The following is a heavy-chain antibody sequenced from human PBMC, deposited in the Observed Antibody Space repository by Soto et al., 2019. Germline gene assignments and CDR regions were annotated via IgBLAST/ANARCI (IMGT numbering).Heavy chain of an antibody. CDR2: INHSGST. V-gene: IGHV4-34*01. D-gene: IGHD6-13*01. Sequence: LSLTCAVYGGSFSGYYWSWIRQPPGKGLEWIGEINHSGSTNYNPSLKSRVTISVDTSKNQFSLKLSSVTAADTAVYYCARGLQSIAAAGTDAFDIWGQGTMVTVSS. J-gene: IGHJ3*02. CDR3: ARGLQSIAAAGTDAFDI. CDR1: GGSFSGYY.